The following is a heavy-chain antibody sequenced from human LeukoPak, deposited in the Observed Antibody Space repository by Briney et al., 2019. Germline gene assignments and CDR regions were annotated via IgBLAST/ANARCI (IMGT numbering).Heavy chain of an antibody. D-gene: IGHD4-17*01. CDR3: VRALTTVATWLYL. CDR2: INPNSGDT. Sequence: ASLKVSCKASGYTFTDYYMHWVRQAPGQGLEWMGWINPNSGDTKYAQKFQGRVTMTRDTSISTAYMELSRLRSDDTAVYYCVRALTTVATWLYLWGRGTLVTVSS. CDR1: GYTFTDYY. V-gene: IGHV1-2*02. J-gene: IGHJ2*01.